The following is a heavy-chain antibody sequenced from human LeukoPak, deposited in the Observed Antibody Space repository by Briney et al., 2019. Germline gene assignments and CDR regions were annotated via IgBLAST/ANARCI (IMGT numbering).Heavy chain of an antibody. V-gene: IGHV4-4*07. D-gene: IGHD3-9*01. CDR1: GGSISSYY. J-gene: IGHJ6*03. CDR2: IYTSGST. CDR3: ARDYVQYYDILTGLGLYYMDV. Sequence: PSETLSLTCTVSGGSISSYYWSWIQQPAGKGLEWIGRIYTSGSTNYNPSLKSRATMSVDTSKNRFSLKLSSVTAADTAVYYCARDYVQYYDILTGLGLYYMDVWGKGTTVTVSS.